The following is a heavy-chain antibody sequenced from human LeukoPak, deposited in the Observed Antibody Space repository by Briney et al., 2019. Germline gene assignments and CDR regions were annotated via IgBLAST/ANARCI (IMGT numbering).Heavy chain of an antibody. D-gene: IGHD3-3*01. CDR1: GFTFSSYA. CDR2: ISGSGGST. Sequence: GGSLRLSCAASGFTFSSYAMSWVHQAPGKGLEWVSAISGSGGSTYYADSVKGRFTISRDNSKNTLYLQMNSLRAEDTAVYYCAKSLLGIFVSLWDYWGQGTLVTVSS. J-gene: IGHJ4*02. V-gene: IGHV3-23*01. CDR3: AKSLLGIFVSLWDY.